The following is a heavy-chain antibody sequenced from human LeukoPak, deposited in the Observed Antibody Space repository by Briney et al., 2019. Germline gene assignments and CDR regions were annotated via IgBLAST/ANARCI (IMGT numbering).Heavy chain of an antibody. CDR2: MYYSGST. CDR3: ARLESAAAGNRWFDP. CDR1: GGSISSYY. J-gene: IGHJ5*02. D-gene: IGHD6-13*01. V-gene: IGHV4-59*12. Sequence: SETLSLTCTVSGGSISSYYWSWIRQPPGKGLEWIGYMYYSGSTNYNPSLKSRVTISVDTSKNQFSLTLSSVTAADTAVCYCARLESAAAGNRWFDPWGQGILVTVSS.